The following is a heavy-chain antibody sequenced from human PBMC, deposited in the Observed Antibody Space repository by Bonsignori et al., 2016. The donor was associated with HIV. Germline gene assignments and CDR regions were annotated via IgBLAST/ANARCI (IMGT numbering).Heavy chain of an antibody. CDR1: GGSVSSKYY. J-gene: IGHJ6*03. Sequence: QLHLQESGPGLVQPSETLSLTCTVSGGSVSSKYYWGWIRQPPGKGLEWIGTIYHSGGINYNPSLKSRITLSVDKSKNQFSLKLTSVTAADTGVYYCARVTFWSGTGGYMDVWGKGATVTVSS. CDR2: IYHSGGI. V-gene: IGHV4-39*07. CDR3: ARVTFWSGTGGYMDV. D-gene: IGHD3-3*01.